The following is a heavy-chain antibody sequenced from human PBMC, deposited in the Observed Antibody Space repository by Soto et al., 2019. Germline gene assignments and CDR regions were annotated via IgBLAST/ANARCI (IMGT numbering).Heavy chain of an antibody. CDR3: AITAMINRDSSTSFDY. V-gene: IGHV3-15*01. D-gene: IGHD5-18*01. J-gene: IGHJ4*02. CDR1: GLTFSNVW. Sequence: KPGGSMRLSCAASGLTFSNVWMTWVRQAPGKGLEWVGRIKSNSDGETADVAAPVKARFTISRDDSKNTVFLEMNSLKSEDTALYYCAITAMINRDSSTSFDYWGRGTQVTVSS. CDR2: IKSNSDGETA.